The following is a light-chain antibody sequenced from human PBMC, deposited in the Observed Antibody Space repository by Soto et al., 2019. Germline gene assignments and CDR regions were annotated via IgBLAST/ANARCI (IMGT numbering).Light chain of an antibody. V-gene: IGLV4-60*03. J-gene: IGLJ3*02. CDR3: ESWDSNTRV. CDR1: SGHSFYV. CDR2: LEGSGNY. Sequence: QSVLTQPSSASASLGSSVSLTCTLSSGHSFYVIAWHQQQPGTAPRYLMKLEGSGNYNKGSGVPERFSGPSSGADRYLTISNLQSEDEGDYYCESWDSNTRVFGGGTKLTVL.